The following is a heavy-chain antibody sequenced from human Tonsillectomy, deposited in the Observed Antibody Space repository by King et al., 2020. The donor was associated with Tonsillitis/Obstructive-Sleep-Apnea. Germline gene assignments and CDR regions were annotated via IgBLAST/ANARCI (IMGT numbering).Heavy chain of an antibody. CDR3: ASLGPTVTTGGY. J-gene: IGHJ4*02. CDR1: GGSISSSNW. D-gene: IGHD4-17*01. Sequence: VQLQESGPGLVKPSGTLSLTCAVSGGSISSSNWWSLVRQPPGEGLEWIGENYHNGSTNYNPTLQSRVTISVDKSKNQFSLKLRSVTAADTAVYYCASLGPTVTTGGYWGQGTLVTVSS. V-gene: IGHV4-4*02. CDR2: NYHNGST.